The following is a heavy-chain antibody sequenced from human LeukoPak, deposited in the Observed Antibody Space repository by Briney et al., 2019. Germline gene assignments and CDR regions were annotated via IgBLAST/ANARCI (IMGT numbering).Heavy chain of an antibody. CDR1: GFTFSSYA. CDR3: ARAGPYGSGSHDY. Sequence: GGSLRLSCAASGFTFSSYAMSWVRQAPGKGLEWVSAISGSGGSTYYADSVKGRFTISRDNSKNTLYLQMNNLGAEDAAVYYCARAGPYGSGSHDYWGQGTLVTVSS. V-gene: IGHV3-23*01. J-gene: IGHJ4*02. CDR2: ISGSGGST. D-gene: IGHD3-10*01.